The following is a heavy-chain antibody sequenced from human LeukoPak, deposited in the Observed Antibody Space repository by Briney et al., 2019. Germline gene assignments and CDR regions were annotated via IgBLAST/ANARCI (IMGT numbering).Heavy chain of an antibody. CDR3: ARDQAAYYDRSGYHYSSTAAAFDI. Sequence: SETLSLTCTVSGGSISSSSYYWGWIRQPPGKGLEWIGSIYHSGSTYFHPSLKSRVTISVDTSKNQFSLKLSSVTAADTAVYHCARDQAAYYDRSGYHYSSTAAAFDIWGQGTVVTVSS. CDR2: IYHSGST. D-gene: IGHD3-22*01. CDR1: GGSISSSSYY. V-gene: IGHV4-39*07. J-gene: IGHJ3*02.